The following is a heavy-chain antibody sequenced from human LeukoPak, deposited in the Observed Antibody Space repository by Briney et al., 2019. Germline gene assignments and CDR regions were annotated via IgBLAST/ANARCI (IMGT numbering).Heavy chain of an antibody. CDR3: AREVRRWELLY. V-gene: IGHV1-69*01. D-gene: IGHD1-26*01. J-gene: IGHJ4*02. Sequence: ASVKVSCKASGGTFSSYAISWVRQAPGQGLEWMGGIIPIFGTANYAQKFQGRVTITADESTSTAYVELSSLRSEDTAVYYCAREVRRWELLYWGQGTLVAVSS. CDR2: IIPIFGTA. CDR1: GGTFSSYA.